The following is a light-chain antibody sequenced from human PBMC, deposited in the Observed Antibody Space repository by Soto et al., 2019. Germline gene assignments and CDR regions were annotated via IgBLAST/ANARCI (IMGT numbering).Light chain of an antibody. Sequence: DIQMTQSPSSLSASAGDRVTSTCQASPDISNHINWYQQKAGKAPTLLINDASNLETGVPSRFSGSGSATDFALTLTIMQPEYIATDYSQHYVNALTFGGGTKVAIK. CDR3: QHYVNALT. J-gene: IGKJ4*01. V-gene: IGKV1-33*01. CDR2: DAS. CDR1: PDISNH.